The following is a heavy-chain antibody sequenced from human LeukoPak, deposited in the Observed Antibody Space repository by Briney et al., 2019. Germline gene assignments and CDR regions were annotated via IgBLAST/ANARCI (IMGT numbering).Heavy chain of an antibody. Sequence: SETLSLTCTVSGRPVSSGSYYWSWIRQPPGKGLEGIGYIYYSGSTNYHPSLKSRVTISVDTSKTQFSLKLSSVTAADTAVYYCARAQPTTVRGVYFDYWGQGTLVTVSS. CDR1: GRPVSSGSYY. CDR2: IYYSGST. V-gene: IGHV4-61*01. CDR3: ARAQPTTVRGVYFDY. J-gene: IGHJ4*02. D-gene: IGHD3-10*01.